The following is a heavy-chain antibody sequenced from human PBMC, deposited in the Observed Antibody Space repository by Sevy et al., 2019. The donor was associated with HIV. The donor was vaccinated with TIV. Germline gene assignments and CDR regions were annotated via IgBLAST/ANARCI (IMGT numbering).Heavy chain of an antibody. Sequence: GGSLRLSCAASEFSYSSYGMHWVRQAPGKGLEWVAYIQYDGSNKDYADSVKGRFTISRDNSKNTLDLQMNSLRVEDTTVYYCVKEGGGEGGDHWGQVTLVTVSS. CDR1: EFSYSSYG. CDR3: VKEGGGEGGDH. V-gene: IGHV3-30*02. J-gene: IGHJ4*02. CDR2: IQYDGSNK. D-gene: IGHD2-21*01.